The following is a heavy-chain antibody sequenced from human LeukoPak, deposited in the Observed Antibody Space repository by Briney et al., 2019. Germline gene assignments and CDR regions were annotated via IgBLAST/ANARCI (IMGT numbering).Heavy chain of an antibody. CDR1: GFSVSDNG. Sequence: GGSLRLSCAASGFSVSDNGMSWVRQAPGKGLEWVSGIVGGDGGTYYADSVKGRFIISRDNSKNTVYLQMNNLRADDTALYYCAKAADTNYFRYGDYWGQGTLVTVSS. J-gene: IGHJ4*02. CDR3: AKAADTNYFRYGDY. D-gene: IGHD1-7*01. V-gene: IGHV3-23*01. CDR2: IVGGDGGT.